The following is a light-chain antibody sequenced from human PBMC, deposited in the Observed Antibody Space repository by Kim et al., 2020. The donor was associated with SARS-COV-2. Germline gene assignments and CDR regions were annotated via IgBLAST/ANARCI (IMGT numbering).Light chain of an antibody. V-gene: IGLV3-19*01. Sequence: VALGQTVRITCQGDSLRSYYATWDQHKPGQAPILVIYGKNNRPSGIPDRFSGSSSGNTASLTITGTQAGDEADYYCNSRDSNDNVVFGGGTQLTVL. CDR1: SLRSYY. CDR3: NSRDSNDNVV. CDR2: GKN. J-gene: IGLJ2*01.